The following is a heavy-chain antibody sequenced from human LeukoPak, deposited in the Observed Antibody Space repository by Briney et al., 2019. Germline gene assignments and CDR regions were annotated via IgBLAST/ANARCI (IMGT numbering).Heavy chain of an antibody. CDR2: ISSSGSTI. CDR1: GFTFSDYY. J-gene: IGHJ3*02. CDR3: ARLYDFWSGYSEFGAFDI. D-gene: IGHD3-3*01. Sequence: PGGSLRLSCAASGFTFSDYYMSWIRQAPGKGLEWVSYISSSGSTIYYADSVKGRFTISRDNAKNSLYLQMNSLRAEDTAVYYCARLYDFWSGYSEFGAFDIWGQGTMVTVSS. V-gene: IGHV3-11*04.